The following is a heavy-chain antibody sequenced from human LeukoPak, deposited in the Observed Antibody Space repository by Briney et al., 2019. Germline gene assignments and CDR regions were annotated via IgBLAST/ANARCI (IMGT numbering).Heavy chain of an antibody. Sequence: GGSLRLSCAASGFTFSSYEMNWVRQAPGKGLEWVSYISSSGSTIYYADPVKGRFTISRDNAKNSLYLQMNSLRAEDTAVYYCARGYSGYDIGYWGQGTLVTVSS. J-gene: IGHJ4*02. D-gene: IGHD5-12*01. CDR2: ISSSGSTI. CDR3: ARGYSGYDIGY. CDR1: GFTFSSYE. V-gene: IGHV3-48*03.